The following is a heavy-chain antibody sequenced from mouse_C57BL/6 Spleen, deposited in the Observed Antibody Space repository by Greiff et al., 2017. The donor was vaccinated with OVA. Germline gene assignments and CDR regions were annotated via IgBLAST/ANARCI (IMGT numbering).Heavy chain of an antibody. CDR2: IWSGGST. J-gene: IGHJ1*03. CDR3: ARKGHYYGSSSVYWCFDV. D-gene: IGHD1-1*01. CDR1: GFSLTSYG. Sequence: VQLQESGPGLVQPSQSLSITCTVSGFSLTSYGVHWVRQSPGKGLEWLGVIWSGGSTDYNAAFISRLSISKDNSKSQVFFKMNSLQADHTAIYYCARKGHYYGSSSVYWCFDVWGTGTPVTVPS. V-gene: IGHV2-2*01.